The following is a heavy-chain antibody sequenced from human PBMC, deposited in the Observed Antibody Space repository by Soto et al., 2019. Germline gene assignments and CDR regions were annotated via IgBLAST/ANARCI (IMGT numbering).Heavy chain of an antibody. J-gene: IGHJ6*04. D-gene: IGHD5-12*01. V-gene: IGHV1-69*01. Sequence: QVQLVQSGAEVKKPGSSVKVSCKASGGTFSSYAISWVRQAPGQGLAWMGGIIPIFGTANYSQKLQGRVTILADEATSTGYMELSSLRSEDTAVYYCARDLTRWLPVEGDYYYGMDVWGKGSTVAVAS. CDR1: GGTFSSYA. CDR2: IIPIFGTA. CDR3: ARDLTRWLPVEGDYYYGMDV.